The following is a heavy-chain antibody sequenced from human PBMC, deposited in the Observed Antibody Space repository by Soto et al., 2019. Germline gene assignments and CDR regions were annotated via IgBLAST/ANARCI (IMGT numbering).Heavy chain of an antibody. CDR1: GFTFSNYG. J-gene: IGHJ4*02. D-gene: IGHD6-19*01. CDR3: GRLVTGTWLGDY. CDR2: ISAGEGSA. V-gene: IGHV3-23*01. Sequence: EVQLLGSGGGLVQPGEALRLSCAASGFTFSNYGMPWVRQSPGKGLECVSAISAGEGSAFYTDSVKGRFTISRDNSRNTLYLQMNSLRAEDTATYYCGRLVTGTWLGDYWGQGTLVSVSS.